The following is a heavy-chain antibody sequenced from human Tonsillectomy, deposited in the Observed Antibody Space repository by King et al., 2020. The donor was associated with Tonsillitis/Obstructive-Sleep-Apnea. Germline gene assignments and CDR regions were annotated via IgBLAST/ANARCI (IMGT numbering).Heavy chain of an antibody. D-gene: IGHD1-26*01. J-gene: IGHJ4*02. CDR2: ISWNSGSI. Sequence: VQLVESGGGLVQPGRSLRLSCAASGFIFDDYGMHWVRQAPGKGLEWVSGISWNSGSIDYADSVKGRFTISSDNAKKSLHLQMNSLIPADTALYYCAKDGAAAEYGGCYGGLEYWGQGTLVTVSS. CDR1: GFIFDDYG. CDR3: AKDGAAAEYGGCYGGLEY. V-gene: IGHV3-9*01.